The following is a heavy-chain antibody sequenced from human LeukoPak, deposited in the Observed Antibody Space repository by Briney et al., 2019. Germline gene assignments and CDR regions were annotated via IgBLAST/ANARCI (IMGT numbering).Heavy chain of an antibody. CDR1: GYTFTGYY. V-gene: IGHV1-2*04. CDR3: ARTEVVPYYYYGMDV. Sequence: GASVKVSCKASGYTFTGYYMHWVRQAPGQGLEWMGWINPNSGGTNYAQKFQGWVTMTRDTSISTAYMELSRLRSDDTAVYYCARTEVVPYYYYGMDVWGQGTTVTVSS. D-gene: IGHD2-2*01. CDR2: INPNSGGT. J-gene: IGHJ6*02.